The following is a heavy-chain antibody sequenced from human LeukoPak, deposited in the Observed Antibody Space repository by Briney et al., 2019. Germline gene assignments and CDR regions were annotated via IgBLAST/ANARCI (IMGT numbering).Heavy chain of an antibody. CDR2: IYYSGST. D-gene: IGHD3-16*02. CDR3: ARGYTYDYVWGSYRTGFDY. V-gene: IGHV4-59*01. J-gene: IGHJ4*02. CDR1: GGFLSSYY. Sequence: SETLSLTCTVSGGFLSSYYWSWIRQPPGKGLEWIGYIYYSGSTNYNPSLKSRVTISVDTSKNQFSLKLSSVTAADTAVYYCARGYTYDYVWGSYRTGFDYWGQGTLVTVSS.